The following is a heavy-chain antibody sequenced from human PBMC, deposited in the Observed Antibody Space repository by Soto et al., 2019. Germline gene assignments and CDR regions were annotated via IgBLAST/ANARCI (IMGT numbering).Heavy chain of an antibody. V-gene: IGHV4-59*01. Sequence: SETLSLTCTVSGGSISPYYWSWIRQTPGKVLEWIAYIYYSGSTNYNPSLKSRVTISVDTSKNQCSLKLSSVTAADTAVYYCARASYYSDSFGYFLDSWGQGTLVNVSS. J-gene: IGHJ4*02. CDR3: ARASYYSDSFGYFLDS. D-gene: IGHD3-22*01. CDR1: GGSISPYY. CDR2: IYYSGST.